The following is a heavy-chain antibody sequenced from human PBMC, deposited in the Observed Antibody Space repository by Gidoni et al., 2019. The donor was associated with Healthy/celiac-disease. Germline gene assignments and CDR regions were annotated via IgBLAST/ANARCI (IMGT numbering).Heavy chain of an antibody. CDR3: ARARERYGSRFDP. CDR1: GGSFSGYY. CDR2: INHSGRT. Sequence: QVQLQQWGAGLLKPSETLSPTCAVDGGSFSGYYWSWIRQPPGKGLEWIGEINHSGRTNYNPSLKSRVTISVDTSKNQFSLKLSSVTAADTAVYYCARARERYGSRFDPWGQGTLVTVSS. J-gene: IGHJ5*02. D-gene: IGHD1-1*01. V-gene: IGHV4-34*01.